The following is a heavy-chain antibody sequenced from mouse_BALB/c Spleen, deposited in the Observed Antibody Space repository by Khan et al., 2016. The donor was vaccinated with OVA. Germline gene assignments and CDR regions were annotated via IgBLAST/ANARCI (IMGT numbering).Heavy chain of an antibody. J-gene: IGHJ2*01. D-gene: IGHD1-2*01. CDR3: ARTARIKY. Sequence: EVKLLESGPGLVKPSQSLSLTCTVTGYSITSGYGWNWIRQFPGNKLEWMGYISYSGSTNYKPSLKSRISITRDTSKQQFVLQLNSVTTEDTATXYCARTARIKYWGQGTTLTVSS. V-gene: IGHV3-2*02. CDR2: ISYSGST. CDR1: GYSITSGYG.